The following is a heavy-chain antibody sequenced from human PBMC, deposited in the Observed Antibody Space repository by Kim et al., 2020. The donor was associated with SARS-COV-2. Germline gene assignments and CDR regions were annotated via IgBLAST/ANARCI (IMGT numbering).Heavy chain of an antibody. CDR2: GSGAT. Sequence: GSGATIYSQKFQGRVTFTTDTSASTAYMELSALRSEDSAVYYCLGGYYFDYWGQGTLVTVSS. V-gene: IGHV1-3*01. CDR3: LGGYYFDY. D-gene: IGHD2-15*01. J-gene: IGHJ4*02.